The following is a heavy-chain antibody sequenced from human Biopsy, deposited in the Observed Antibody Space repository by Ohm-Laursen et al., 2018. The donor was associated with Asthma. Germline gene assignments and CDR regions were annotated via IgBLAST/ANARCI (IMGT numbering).Heavy chain of an antibody. J-gene: IGHJ5*02. CDR3: ARLADCSGGACYSYGWFDP. CDR1: GGSIRRHD. V-gene: IGHV4-59*11. D-gene: IGHD2-15*01. CDR2: VSHTGST. Sequence: SETLSLTCTVSGGSIRRHDWTWIRLPPGKGLEYIGDVSHTGSTNYNPYLKSRVTMSLDTSKNQFSLRLTSVTPADTAVYYCARLADCSGGACYSYGWFDPWGQGTRVTVSS.